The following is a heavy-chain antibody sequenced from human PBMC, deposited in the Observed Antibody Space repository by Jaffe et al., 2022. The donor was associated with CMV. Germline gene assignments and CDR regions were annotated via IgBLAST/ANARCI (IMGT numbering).Heavy chain of an antibody. CDR1: GGSISSYY. CDR3: ATYYGSGSYRMDV. Sequence: QVQLQESGPGLVKPSETLSLTCTVSGGSISSYYWSWIRQPPGKGLEWIGYIYYSGSTNYNPSLKSRVTISVDTSKNQFSLKLSSVTAADTAVYYCATYYGSGSYRMDVWGKGTTVTVSS. J-gene: IGHJ6*03. V-gene: IGHV4-59*08. D-gene: IGHD3-10*01. CDR2: IYYSGST.